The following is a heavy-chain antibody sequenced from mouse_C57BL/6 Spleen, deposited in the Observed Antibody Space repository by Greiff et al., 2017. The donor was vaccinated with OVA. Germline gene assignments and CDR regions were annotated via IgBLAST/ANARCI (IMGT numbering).Heavy chain of an antibody. CDR1: GFTFSSYA. J-gene: IGHJ4*01. CDR2: ISSGGDYI. V-gene: IGHV5-9-1*02. CDR3: TRIYYGNYVAMDY. Sequence: EVQLVESGEGLVKPGGSLQLSCAASGFTFSSYAMSWVRQTPEKRLEWVAYISSGGDYIYYADTVKGRFTISRDNARNTLYLQMSSLKSEDTAMYYCTRIYYGNYVAMDYWGQGTSVTVSS. D-gene: IGHD2-1*01.